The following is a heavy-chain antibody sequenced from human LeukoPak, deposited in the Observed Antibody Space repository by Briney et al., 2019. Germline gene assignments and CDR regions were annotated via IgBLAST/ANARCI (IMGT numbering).Heavy chain of an antibody. Sequence: GGSLRLSCAASGFTFSSYAMSWVRQGPGMGLEWVSGISGSGDSTYYADSVKGRFTISRDNSKNTLYLQMNSLRAEDTAVYYCAKGHYQRTIFVSFDYWGQGTLVTVSS. J-gene: IGHJ4*02. CDR1: GFTFSSYA. D-gene: IGHD3-3*01. CDR2: ISGSGDST. V-gene: IGHV3-23*01. CDR3: AKGHYQRTIFVSFDY.